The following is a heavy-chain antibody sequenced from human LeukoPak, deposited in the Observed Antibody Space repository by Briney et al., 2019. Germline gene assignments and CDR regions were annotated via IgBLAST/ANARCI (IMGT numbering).Heavy chain of an antibody. J-gene: IGHJ5*02. CDR3: AKLAASETGEGS. D-gene: IGHD6-13*01. V-gene: IGHV1-2*04. Sequence: ASVKVSCKASGYTFTGYYMHWVRQAPGQGLEWMGWINPNSGGTNYAQKFQGWVTMTRDTSISTAYMELSSLRSEDTAIYYCAKLAASETGEGSWGQGTLVTVSS. CDR1: GYTFTGYY. CDR2: INPNSGGT.